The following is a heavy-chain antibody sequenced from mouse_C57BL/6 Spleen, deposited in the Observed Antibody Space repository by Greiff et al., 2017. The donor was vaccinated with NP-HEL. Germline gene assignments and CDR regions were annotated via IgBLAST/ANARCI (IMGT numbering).Heavy chain of an antibody. V-gene: IGHV1-76*01. Sequence: QVQLQQSGAELVRPGASVKLSCKASGYTFTDYYINWVKQRPGQGLEWIARIYPGSGNTYYNEKFKGKATLTAEKSSSTAYMQLSSLTSEDSAVYFCARGGYDDFDVWGTGTTVTVSS. D-gene: IGHD2-3*01. CDR1: GYTFTDYY. J-gene: IGHJ1*03. CDR3: ARGGYDDFDV. CDR2: IYPGSGNT.